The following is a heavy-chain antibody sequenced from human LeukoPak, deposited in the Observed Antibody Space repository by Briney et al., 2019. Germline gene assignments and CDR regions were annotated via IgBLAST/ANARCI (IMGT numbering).Heavy chain of an antibody. J-gene: IGHJ6*03. Sequence: PSETLSLTCTVSGGSITSGSYYWSWIRQPAGKGLEWIGRIYTSGSTHYNPSLESRVTISVDTSKNQFSLKLSSVTAADTAVYYCARDQTTPYYMDVWGKGTTVTVSS. CDR2: IYTSGST. D-gene: IGHD4-17*01. V-gene: IGHV4-61*02. CDR1: GGSITSGSYY. CDR3: ARDQTTPYYMDV.